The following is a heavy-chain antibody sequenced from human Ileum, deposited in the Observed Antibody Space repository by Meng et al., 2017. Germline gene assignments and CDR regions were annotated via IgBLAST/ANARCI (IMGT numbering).Heavy chain of an antibody. CDR1: GAAVSSASYY. Sequence: VPRQETVPVLLAPPDTLLFTLKCAGAAVSSASYYWRWIRQPPGKGLEWIVLIHYSGSRNYNPSLKSRVTMSVDTSKNQVSLRLTSVTAADTAVYYCARFYGSGTFEVHDYWGQGTLVTVSS. D-gene: IGHD3-10*01. V-gene: IGHV4-61*01. J-gene: IGHJ4*02. CDR2: IHYSGSR. CDR3: ARFYGSGTFEVHDY.